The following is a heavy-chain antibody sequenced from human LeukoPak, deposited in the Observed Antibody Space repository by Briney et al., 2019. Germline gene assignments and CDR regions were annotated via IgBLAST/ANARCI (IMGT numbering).Heavy chain of an antibody. CDR3: ATSPGYSSNQNWFDP. CDR1: GGSISSYY. J-gene: IGHJ5*02. V-gene: IGHV4-34*01. D-gene: IGHD6-19*01. CDR2: INHSGST. Sequence: SETLSLTCTVSGGSISSYYWSWIRQPPGKGLEWIGEINHSGSTNYNPSLKSRVIISVDTSKNQFSLKLSSVTAADTAVYYCATSPGYSSNQNWFDPWGQGTLVTVSS.